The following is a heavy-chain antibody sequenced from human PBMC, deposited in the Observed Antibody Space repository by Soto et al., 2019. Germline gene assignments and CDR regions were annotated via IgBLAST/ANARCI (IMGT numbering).Heavy chain of an antibody. V-gene: IGHV6-1*01. Sequence: SQTLSLTCAISGDSVSSNNAAWSWIRQSPSRGLEWLGRTYYRSKWYHDYTISVKSRITINPETSKNQFSLQLNFLTPEDTAVYYCAAEASGSWYTWGQGTLVTVSS. D-gene: IGHD6-13*01. CDR3: AAEASGSWYT. CDR1: GDSVSSNNAA. CDR2: TYYRSKWYH. J-gene: IGHJ4*02.